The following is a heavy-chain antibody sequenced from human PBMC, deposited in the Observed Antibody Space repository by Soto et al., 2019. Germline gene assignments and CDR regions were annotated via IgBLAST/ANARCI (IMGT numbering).Heavy chain of an antibody. J-gene: IGHJ5*02. D-gene: IGHD2-2*01. CDR2: IRQDGGEK. Sequence: EVQLVESGGGLVQPGGSLRLSCAASGLTFSSYWMTWVRQAPGKWLEWVANIRQDGGEKYYVDSVKGRFTISRDNAKDSLYLQMSSLRAEDTAVYYCAGGRRHCSSTSCRGFWFDPWGQGTLVTVSS. CDR1: GLTFSSYW. CDR3: AGGRRHCSSTSCRGFWFDP. V-gene: IGHV3-7*01.